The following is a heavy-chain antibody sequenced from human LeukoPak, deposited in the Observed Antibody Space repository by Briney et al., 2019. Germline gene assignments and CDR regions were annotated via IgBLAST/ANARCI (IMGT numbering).Heavy chain of an antibody. CDR1: GFTFSSYW. J-gene: IGHJ5*02. Sequence: GGSLRLSCAASGFTFSSYWMSWVRQAPGKGLEWVANIKQDGSEKYYMDSVKGRFTISRDNAKNSLYLQMNRLRAEDMAVYYCARDSTGYGYEEWSWGQGTLVTVSS. CDR3: ARDSTGYGYEEWS. CDR2: IKQDGSEK. D-gene: IGHD5-18*01. V-gene: IGHV3-7*01.